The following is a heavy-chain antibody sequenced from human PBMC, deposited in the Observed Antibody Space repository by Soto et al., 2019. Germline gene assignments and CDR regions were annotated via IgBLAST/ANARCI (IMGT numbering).Heavy chain of an antibody. J-gene: IGHJ4*02. CDR2: INYSGST. CDR3: ARVGRYTSRWYLDYFDY. Sequence: SETLSLTCAVYGGSFANYYWNWIRQPPGKGLEWIGEINYSGSTDYNPSLESRVTISVDTSKNQFSLNLSSVTAADTAIYYCARVGRYTSRWYLDYFDYWGQGTVVTAPQ. V-gene: IGHV4-34*01. D-gene: IGHD6-19*01. CDR1: GGSFANYY.